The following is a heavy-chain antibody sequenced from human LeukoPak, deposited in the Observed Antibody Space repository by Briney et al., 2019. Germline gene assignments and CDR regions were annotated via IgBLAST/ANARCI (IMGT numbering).Heavy chain of an antibody. CDR2: IRYDGSNK. J-gene: IGHJ4*02. Sequence: PGGSLRLSCAASGFTFSSYGMHWVRQAPGKGLEWVAVIRYDGSNKYYADSVKGRFTISRDNSKNTLYLQMNSLRAEDTAVYYCARAGGIQLWSQGYWGQGTLVTVSS. D-gene: IGHD5-18*01. V-gene: IGHV3-33*01. CDR3: ARAGGIQLWSQGY. CDR1: GFTFSSYG.